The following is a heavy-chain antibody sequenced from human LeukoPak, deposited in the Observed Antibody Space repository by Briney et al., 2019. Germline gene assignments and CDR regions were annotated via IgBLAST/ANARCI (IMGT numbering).Heavy chain of an antibody. V-gene: IGHV3-74*01. J-gene: IGHJ5*02. CDR1: GLTLSSYW. CDR3: ARGGGYCSSTSCDLWFDP. Sequence: SGGSLSPSCALCGLTLSSYWMRWVRHAGGEWLVWVSRINSVGSRTSYTDTEKIRFTISRDNAKNTQYLQINSLRAEDTAVDYCARGGGYCSSTSCDLWFDPWGQGTLVTVSS. CDR2: INSVGSRT. D-gene: IGHD2-2*01.